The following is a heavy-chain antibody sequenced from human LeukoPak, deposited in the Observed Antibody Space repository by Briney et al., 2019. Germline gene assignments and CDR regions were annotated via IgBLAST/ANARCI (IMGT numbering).Heavy chain of an antibody. J-gene: IGHJ4*02. Sequence: PSETLSLTCTVYGGSISSGDYYWSWIRQPPGTGLEWIGYIYYSGSTYYNPSLKSRVTISVDTSKNQFSLKLSSVTAADTAVYYCARAGYDFWSGYYSHYFDYWGQGTLVTVSS. CDR2: IYYSGST. CDR3: ARAGYDFWSGYYSHYFDY. V-gene: IGHV4-30-4*02. CDR1: GGSISSGDYY. D-gene: IGHD3-3*01.